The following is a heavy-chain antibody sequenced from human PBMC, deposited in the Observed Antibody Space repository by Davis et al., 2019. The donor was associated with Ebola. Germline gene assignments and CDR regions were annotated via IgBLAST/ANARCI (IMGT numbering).Heavy chain of an antibody. CDR1: GGSFSGYY. CDR3: ARDITMKD. CDR2: IYHSGST. D-gene: IGHD3-22*01. Sequence: SETLSLTCAVYGGSFSGYYWSWIRQPPGKGLEWIGEIYHSGSTNYNPSLKSRVTISVDTSKNQFSLKLSSVTAADTAVYYCARDITMKDWGQGTLVTVSS. V-gene: IGHV4-34*01. J-gene: IGHJ4*02.